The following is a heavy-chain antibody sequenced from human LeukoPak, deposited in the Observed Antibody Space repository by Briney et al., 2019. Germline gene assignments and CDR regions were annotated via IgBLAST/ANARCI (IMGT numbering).Heavy chain of an antibody. CDR2: ISGSGGST. CDR1: GLTFSSYA. CDR3: AREYVVPAAMWERWFDP. D-gene: IGHD2-2*01. Sequence: GGTLRLSCAASGLTFSSYAMSWVRQAPGKGLEWVSAISGSGGSTYYADSVKGRFTISRDNAKNSLYLQMNSLRAEDTAVYYCAREYVVPAAMWERWFDPWGQGTLVTVSS. J-gene: IGHJ5*02. V-gene: IGHV3-23*01.